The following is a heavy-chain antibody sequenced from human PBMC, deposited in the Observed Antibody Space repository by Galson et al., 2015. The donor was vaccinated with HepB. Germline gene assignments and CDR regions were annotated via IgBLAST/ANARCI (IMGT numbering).Heavy chain of an antibody. CDR3: ARARYGSSPPDF. V-gene: IGHV1-18*01. Sequence: SVKVSCKASGYTFMKYGVSWVRQAPGHRLEWVGWISGYNDNTNYAQNFQGRVTMTTDTSTCTAYMDLKSLRSDDTAVYYCARARYGSSPPDFWGQGTLVTVSS. D-gene: IGHD6-6*01. CDR1: GYTFMKYG. J-gene: IGHJ4*02. CDR2: ISGYNDNT.